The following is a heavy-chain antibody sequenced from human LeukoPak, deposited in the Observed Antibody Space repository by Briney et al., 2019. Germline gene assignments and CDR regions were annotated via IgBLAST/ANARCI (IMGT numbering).Heavy chain of an antibody. CDR2: ISGSGGST. CDR3: ARERGYYYDSSGYYPLDY. J-gene: IGHJ4*02. CDR1: GFTFSSYS. D-gene: IGHD3-22*01. V-gene: IGHV3-48*01. Sequence: GGSLRLSCAASGFTFSSYSMNWVRQAPGKGLEWVSAISGSGGSTYYADSVKGRFTISRDNAKNSLYLQMNSLRAEDTAVYYCARERGYYYDSSGYYPLDYWGQGTLVTVSS.